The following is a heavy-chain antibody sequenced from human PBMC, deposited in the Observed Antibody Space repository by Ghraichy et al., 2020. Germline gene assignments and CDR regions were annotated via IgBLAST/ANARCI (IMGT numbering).Heavy chain of an antibody. V-gene: IGHV1-2*04. Sequence: ASVKVSCKASGCTFTGYYMHWVRQAPGQGLEWMGGINPNSGSTNYAQKFQGWVTMTRDTSISTAYMELSRLRSDDTAVYYCARYDILSGAFDYWGQGTLVTVSS. CDR1: GCTFTGYY. CDR3: ARYDILSGAFDY. D-gene: IGHD3-9*01. J-gene: IGHJ4*02. CDR2: INPNSGST.